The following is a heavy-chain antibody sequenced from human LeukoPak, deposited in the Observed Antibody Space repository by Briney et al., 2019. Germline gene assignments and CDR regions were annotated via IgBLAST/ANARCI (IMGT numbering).Heavy chain of an antibody. D-gene: IGHD6-6*01. J-gene: IGHJ3*02. CDR3: ARDLLPIAALISAFDI. CDR2: IWYDGSNK. CDR1: GFTFSSYG. Sequence: GGSLRLSCAASGFTFSSYGMHWVRQAPGKGLEWVAVIWYDGSNKYYADSVKGRFTISRDNSKNTLYLQMNSLRAEDTAVYYCARDLLPIAALISAFDIWGQGTMVTVSS. V-gene: IGHV3-33*01.